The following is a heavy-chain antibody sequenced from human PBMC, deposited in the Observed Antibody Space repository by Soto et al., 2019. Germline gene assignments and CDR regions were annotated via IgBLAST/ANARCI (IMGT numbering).Heavy chain of an antibody. CDR1: GYTFTSYY. CDR3: ARDGSGKLGLGDWFDP. D-gene: IGHD3-10*01. Sequence: QVQLVQSGAEVKKPGASVKVSCTASGYTFTSYYMHWVRQAPGQGLEWMGIINPSGGSTSYAQKSQGRVTMTRGTYTSTVYMELSSLRSEDTAVYYCARDGSGKLGLGDWFDPWGQGTLVTVSS. V-gene: IGHV1-46*01. CDR2: INPSGGST. J-gene: IGHJ5*02.